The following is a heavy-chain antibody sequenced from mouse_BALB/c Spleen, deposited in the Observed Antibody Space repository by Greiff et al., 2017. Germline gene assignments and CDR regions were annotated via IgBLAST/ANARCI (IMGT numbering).Heavy chain of an antibody. CDR3: ARLRRDYAMDY. CDR2: ISYSGST. Sequence: ESGPGLVKPSQSLSLTCTVTGYSITSDYAWNWIRQFPGNKLEWMGYISYSGSTSYNPSLKSRISITRDTSKNQFFLQLNSVTTEDTATYYCARLRRDYAMDYWGQGTSVTVSS. J-gene: IGHJ4*01. D-gene: IGHD2-12*01. CDR1: GYSITSDYA. V-gene: IGHV3-2*02.